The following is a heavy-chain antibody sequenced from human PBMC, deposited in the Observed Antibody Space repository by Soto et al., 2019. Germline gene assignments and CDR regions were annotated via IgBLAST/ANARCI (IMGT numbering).Heavy chain of an antibody. CDR1: GFTFSSNG. Sequence: QVQLVESGGGVVQPGRSLRLTCAASGFTFSSNGMHWVRQAPGKGLEWVALVASDGSKTYYGDSVRGRFTISRDNSENTLYLQMNSLRAEDTAVYYCARWVGGSMYDNSGKYDSWGQGTLVTVSS. CDR3: ARWVGGSMYDNSGKYDS. CDR2: VASDGSKT. J-gene: IGHJ5*01. V-gene: IGHV3-30*03. D-gene: IGHD3-22*01.